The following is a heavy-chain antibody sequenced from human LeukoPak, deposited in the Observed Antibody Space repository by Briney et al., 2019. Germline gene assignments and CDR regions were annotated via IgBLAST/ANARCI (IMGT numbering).Heavy chain of an antibody. CDR1: GGTFSSYA. Sequence: ASVKVSCKASGGTFSSYAISWVRQAPGQGLEWMGRIIPILGIANYAQKFQGRVTITADKSTSTAYMELSSLRSEDTAVYYCARSPQNTVVITLFDYWGQGTLVTVSS. CDR2: IIPILGIA. J-gene: IGHJ4*02. D-gene: IGHD4-23*01. CDR3: ARSPQNTVVITLFDY. V-gene: IGHV1-69*04.